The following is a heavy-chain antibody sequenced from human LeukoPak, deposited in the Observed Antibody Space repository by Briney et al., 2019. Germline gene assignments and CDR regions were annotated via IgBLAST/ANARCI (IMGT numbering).Heavy chain of an antibody. D-gene: IGHD6-13*01. V-gene: IGHV4-34*01. Sequence: SETLSLTCAVYGGSFSGYYWSWIRQPPGKGLEWIGEINHSGSTNYNPSLKSRVTISVDTSKNQFSLKLSSVTAADTAVYYCAGHAEGQQLASNWFDPWGQGTLVTVSS. CDR2: INHSGST. CDR1: GGSFSGYY. CDR3: AGHAEGQQLASNWFDP. J-gene: IGHJ5*02.